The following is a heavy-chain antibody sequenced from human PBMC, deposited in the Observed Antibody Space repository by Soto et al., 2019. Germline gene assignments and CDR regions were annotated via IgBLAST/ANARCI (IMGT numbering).Heavy chain of an antibody. J-gene: IGHJ4*02. Sequence: PGGSRRLSCGASGFTFSCFSMNGGGQAPGKGLEWVSSVTSSPSSMFYADSVKGRFTISRDDAKDSLFLQMNSLRADDTAVYYCAREADFASSGYVLDYWGLGTLVTVSS. CDR3: AREADFASSGYVLDY. V-gene: IGHV3-21*01. CDR2: VTSSPSSM. CDR1: GFTFSCFS. D-gene: IGHD3-22*01.